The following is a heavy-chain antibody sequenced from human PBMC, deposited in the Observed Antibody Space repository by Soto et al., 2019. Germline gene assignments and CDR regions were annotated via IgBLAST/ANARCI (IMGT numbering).Heavy chain of an antibody. J-gene: IGHJ5*02. CDR3: AGHSNGFWSRYFRSGWFDP. V-gene: IGHV5-51*01. D-gene: IGHD3-3*01. Sequence: GESLKISCKGSGDSFSNYWIAWVRQMPGKGLEGMGIIYPGDSDTRYRPSFQGQVTISADTSIITVYLQWSSLKASDTDMYYCAGHSNGFWSRYFRSGWFDPWGQGTLVTVSS. CDR1: GDSFSNYW. CDR2: IYPGDSDT.